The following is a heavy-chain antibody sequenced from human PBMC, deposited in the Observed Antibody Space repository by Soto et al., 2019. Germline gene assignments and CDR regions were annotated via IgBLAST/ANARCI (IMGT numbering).Heavy chain of an antibody. CDR1: GGTFSSYA. CDR2: IIPIFGTA. D-gene: IGHD3-22*01. CDR3: ARVFPSTYYYDSSVYSAPTYYYYGMDV. V-gene: IGHV1-69*13. J-gene: IGHJ6*01. Sequence: GASVKVSCKASGGTFSSYAISWVRQAPGQGLEWMGGIIPIFGTANYAQKFQGRVTITADESTSTAYMELSSLRSEDTAVYYCARVFPSTYYYDSSVYSAPTYYYYGMDVWGQGTTVPGSS.